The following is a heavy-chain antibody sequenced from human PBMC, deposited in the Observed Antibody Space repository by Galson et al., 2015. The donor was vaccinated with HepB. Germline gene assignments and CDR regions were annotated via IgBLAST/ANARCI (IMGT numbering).Heavy chain of an antibody. V-gene: IGHV1-69*01. CDR1: GGTFSSYA. CDR3: ASPPPTYCSGGSCYSWYFDY. D-gene: IGHD2-15*01. J-gene: IGHJ4*02. Sequence: CKASGGTFSSYAISWVRQAPGQGLEWMGGIIPIFGTANYAQKFQGRVTITADESTSTAYMELSSLRSEDTAVYYCASPPPTYCSGGSCYSWYFDYWGQGTLVTVSS. CDR2: IIPIFGTA.